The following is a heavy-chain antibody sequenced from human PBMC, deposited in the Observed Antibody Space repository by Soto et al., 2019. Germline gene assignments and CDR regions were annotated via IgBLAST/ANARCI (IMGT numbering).Heavy chain of an antibody. CDR2: ISSNGANT. CDR3: VSWVSAHFDY. CDR1: WFTFDSPYSHG. Sequence: GGSLRLSCASSWFTFDSPYSHGMSWVRQSPGKGPEWVSTISSNGANTHYAESVKGRFTISKDASRNTVHLHMNSLRAEDTATYFCVSWVSAHFDYWGHGTPVTVSS. J-gene: IGHJ4*01. D-gene: IGHD2-8*01. V-gene: IGHV3-23*01.